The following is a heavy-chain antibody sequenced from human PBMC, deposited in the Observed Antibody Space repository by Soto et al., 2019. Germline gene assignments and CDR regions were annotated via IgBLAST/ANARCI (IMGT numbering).Heavy chain of an antibody. D-gene: IGHD6-19*01. CDR1: GYTFTNFA. J-gene: IGHJ4*02. V-gene: IGHV1-3*01. CDR2: INAGNGDT. CDR3: ARGNSGRYDIPLF. Sequence: QVLLVQSGAEVKKPGASVKDSCKASGYTFTNFAMHWVRQAPGQKLEWMGWINAGNGDTKYPQNFQGRVTFTRDTSATTAYMELSSLRSEDTAVYYCARGNSGRYDIPLFWGQGTLLTVSS.